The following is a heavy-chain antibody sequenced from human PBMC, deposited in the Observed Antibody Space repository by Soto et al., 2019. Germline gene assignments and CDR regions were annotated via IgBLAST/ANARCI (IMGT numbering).Heavy chain of an antibody. J-gene: IGHJ4*02. D-gene: IGHD3-9*01. CDR3: ARESSYDILTGYYQRH. CDR2: ISGGGVTT. CDR1: GFTFGNYA. V-gene: IGHV3-23*01. Sequence: PGGSLRLSCAASGFTFGNYAMSWVRQVPGKGLEWVSVISGGGVTTFYADSVKGRFTISRDNSKNMLYLQMNSLRAEDTAVYYCARESSYDILTGYYQRHWGQGTLVTVSS.